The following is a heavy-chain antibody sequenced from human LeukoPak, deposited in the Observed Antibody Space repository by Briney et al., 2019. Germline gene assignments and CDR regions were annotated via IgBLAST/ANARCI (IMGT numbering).Heavy chain of an antibody. CDR2: IKQDESEK. V-gene: IGHV3-7*02. CDR1: GFTFSDFW. J-gene: IGHJ4*02. CDR3: ARAPVDIVVVPAAIG. D-gene: IGHD2-2*03. Sequence: PGGSLRLSCAASGFTFSDFWMTWVRQAPGKGLEWVANIKQDESEKYYVDSVKGRFTISRDNAKNSLYLQMNSLRAEDTAVYYCARAPVDIVVVPAAIGWGQGTLVTVSS.